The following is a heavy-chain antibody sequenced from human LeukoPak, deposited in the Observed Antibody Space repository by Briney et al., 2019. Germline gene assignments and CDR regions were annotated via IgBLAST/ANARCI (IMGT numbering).Heavy chain of an antibody. CDR3: AREAASGYYHEVDY. V-gene: IGHV3-48*03. J-gene: IGHJ4*02. Sequence: PGGPLRLSCAASGFTFSSYEMNWVRQAPGKGLEWVSYISSSGSTIYYADSVKGRFTISRDNAKNSLYLQMNSLRAEDTAVYYCAREAASGYYHEVDYWGQGTLVTVSS. CDR1: GFTFSSYE. D-gene: IGHD3-3*01. CDR2: ISSSGSTI.